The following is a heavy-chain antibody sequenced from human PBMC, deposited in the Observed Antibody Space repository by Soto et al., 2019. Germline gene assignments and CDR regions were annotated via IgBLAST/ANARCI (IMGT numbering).Heavy chain of an antibody. CDR3: ARESRDFFLWFDP. Sequence: QVPLVQSGGEVKKPGASVKVSCKASGYIFSKYAIHWVRQVPGHKLEWMGWLNVGTGNTKYSQKFHGRVTITRDTSATTAYMELHSLTSEDTAVYYCARESRDFFLWFDPWGQGTLVTVSS. J-gene: IGHJ5*02. V-gene: IGHV1-3*01. CDR1: GYIFSKYA. CDR2: LNVGTGNT.